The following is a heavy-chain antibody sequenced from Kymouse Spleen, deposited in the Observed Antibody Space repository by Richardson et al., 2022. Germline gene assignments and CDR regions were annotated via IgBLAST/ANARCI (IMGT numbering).Heavy chain of an antibody. D-gene: IGHD3-22*01. V-gene: IGHV4-61*01. J-gene: IGHJ4*02. Sequence: QVQLQESGPGLVKPSETLSLTCTVSGGSVSSGSYYWSWIRQPPGKGLEWIGYIYYSGSTNYNPSLKSRVTISVDTSKNQFSLKLSSVTAADTAVYYCAREGYYDSSGYYYGPFDYWGQGTLVTVSS. CDR1: GGSVSSGSYY. CDR3: AREGYYDSSGYYYGPFDY. CDR2: IYYSGST.